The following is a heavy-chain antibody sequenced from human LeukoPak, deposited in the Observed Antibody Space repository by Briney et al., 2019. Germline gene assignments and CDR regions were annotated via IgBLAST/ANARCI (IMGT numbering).Heavy chain of an antibody. D-gene: IGHD6-6*01. Sequence: TSETLSLTCTVPGGSIRSFYWSWIRQPAGKGLEWIGRIYSSGSTIHNPSLKSRVTMSVDASKNQFSLKLTSVTAADTAVYYCARGDRPDFDYWGQGTLVTVSS. CDR1: GGSIRSFY. CDR2: IYSSGST. CDR3: ARGDRPDFDY. J-gene: IGHJ4*02. V-gene: IGHV4-4*07.